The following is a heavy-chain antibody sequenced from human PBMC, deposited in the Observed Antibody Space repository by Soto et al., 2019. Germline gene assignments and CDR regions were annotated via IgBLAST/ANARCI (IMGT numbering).Heavy chain of an antibody. J-gene: IGHJ4*02. V-gene: IGHV4-34*01. CDR3: ARRRRDDYNPAGYYFDY. CDR1: GGSFSGYY. D-gene: IGHD4-4*01. CDR2: INHSGST. Sequence: QVQLQHWGAGLLKPSETLSLTCAVYGGSFSGYYWSWIRQPPGKGLEWIGEINHSGSTNYNPSLKSRVTISVDTSKNQFSLKLSSVTAADTAVYYCARRRRDDYNPAGYYFDYWGQGTLVTVSS.